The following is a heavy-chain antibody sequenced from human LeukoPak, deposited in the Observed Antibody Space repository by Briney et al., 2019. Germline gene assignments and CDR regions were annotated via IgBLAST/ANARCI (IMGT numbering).Heavy chain of an antibody. CDR3: ARDDYGDYPPGY. CDR2: IYSGGST. Sequence: GGSLRLSCAASGFTVSSNYMSWVRQAPGKGLEWVSVIYSGGSTYYADSVKGRFTISRDNSKNTLYLQMNSLRAEDTAVYYCARDDYGDYPPGYWGQGTLVTVSS. J-gene: IGHJ4*02. D-gene: IGHD4-17*01. CDR1: GFTVSSNY. V-gene: IGHV3-66*01.